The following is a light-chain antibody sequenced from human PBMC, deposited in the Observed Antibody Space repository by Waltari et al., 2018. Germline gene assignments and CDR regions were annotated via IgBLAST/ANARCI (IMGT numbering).Light chain of an antibody. Sequence: DYQMTQSPSTLSASVGDRVTITCRASQNVDRLLAWYQQKPGKAPTLLIYNASILETGVPSRFVGSGSGTEFTLTINSLQPDDFATYYCQQYINYWTFGQGTKVESK. J-gene: IGKJ1*01. CDR2: NAS. CDR3: QQYINYWT. CDR1: QNVDRL. V-gene: IGKV1-5*03.